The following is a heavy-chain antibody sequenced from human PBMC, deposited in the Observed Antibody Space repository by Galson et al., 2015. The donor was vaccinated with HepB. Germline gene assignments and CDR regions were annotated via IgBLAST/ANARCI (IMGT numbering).Heavy chain of an antibody. D-gene: IGHD5-18*01. CDR3: AGVLDTAMVPSHYYYGMDV. CDR2: INAGNGNT. J-gene: IGHJ6*02. CDR1: GYTFTSYA. Sequence: SVKVSCKASGYTFTSYAMHWVRQAPGQRLEWMGWINAGNGNTKYSQKFQGRVTITRDTSASTAYMELSSPRSEDTAVYYCAGVLDTAMVPSHYYYGMDVWGQGTTVTVSS. V-gene: IGHV1-3*01.